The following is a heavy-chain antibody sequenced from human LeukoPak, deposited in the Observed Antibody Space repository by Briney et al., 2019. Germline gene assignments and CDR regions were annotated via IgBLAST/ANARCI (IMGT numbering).Heavy chain of an antibody. D-gene: IGHD3-10*01. Sequence: GGSLRLSCAASGFTFSSYAMHWVRQAPGKGLEWVAVISYDGTNKYYADSVKGRSTISRDNSKNTLYLQMNSLRAEDTAVYYCAKDPGFGIYYYYYMDVWGKGTTVTISS. J-gene: IGHJ6*03. CDR3: AKDPGFGIYYYYYMDV. CDR2: ISYDGTNK. CDR1: GFTFSSYA. V-gene: IGHV3-30*04.